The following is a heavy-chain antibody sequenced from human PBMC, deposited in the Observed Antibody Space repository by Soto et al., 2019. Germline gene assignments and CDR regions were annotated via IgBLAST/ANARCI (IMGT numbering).Heavy chain of an antibody. Sequence: QVQLVQSGAEVKRPGSSVKVSCKASGGNFRSHSLNWVRQAPGQGLEWMGGIIPVLGSRRTAQKFQARVTIVADESTNTTYMEMRSLRSDDTALYYYASNLRWTHQGAFDFWGQGTQVSVTT. V-gene: IGHV1-69*01. CDR1: GGNFRSHS. D-gene: IGHD4-17*01. J-gene: IGHJ4*02. CDR2: IIPVLGSR. CDR3: ASNLRWTHQGAFDF.